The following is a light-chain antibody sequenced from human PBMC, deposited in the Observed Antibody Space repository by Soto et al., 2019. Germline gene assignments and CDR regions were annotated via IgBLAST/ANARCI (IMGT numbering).Light chain of an antibody. CDR2: AAS. CDR3: RKHNRSPRP. V-gene: IGKV1-27*01. Sequence: DIQMTQSPSSLSASVGDRVTITCRASQGISYCLALYQQKPGNVPKLLIYAASTLQSGVPSRFSGSGSVTDFTLTISSLQPEDVATYYCRKHNRSPRPFGRGTNVEIK. J-gene: IGKJ4*01. CDR1: QGISYC.